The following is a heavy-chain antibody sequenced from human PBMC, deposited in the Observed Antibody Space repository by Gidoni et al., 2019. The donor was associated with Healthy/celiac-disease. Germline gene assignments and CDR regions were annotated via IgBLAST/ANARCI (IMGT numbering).Heavy chain of an antibody. D-gene: IGHD1-20*01. CDR3: ARDAGINYFDY. CDR1: GFTFSSYA. V-gene: IGHV3-30-3*01. Sequence: QVQLVESGGGVVQPGRSLRPSWSASGFTFSSYAMHWVRQAPGKGLEWVAVISYDGSNKYYADSVKGRFTISRDNSKNTLYLQMNSLRAEDTAVYYCARDAGINYFDYWGQGTLVTVSS. CDR2: ISYDGSNK. J-gene: IGHJ4*02.